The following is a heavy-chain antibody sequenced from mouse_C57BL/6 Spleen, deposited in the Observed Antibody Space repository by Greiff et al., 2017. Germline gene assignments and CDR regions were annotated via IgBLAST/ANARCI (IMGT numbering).Heavy chain of an antibody. CDR1: GYTFTSYW. CDR3: ARKDDYLFAY. V-gene: IGHV1-64*01. CDR2: IHPNSGST. D-gene: IGHD2-4*01. Sequence: QVQLQQPGAELVKPGASVKLSCKASGYTFTSYWMHWVKQRPGQGLEWIGMIHPNSGSTNYNEKFKSKATLTVDTSSSTAYMQLSSLTSEDSAVYFCARKDDYLFAYWGQGTLVTVSA. J-gene: IGHJ3*01.